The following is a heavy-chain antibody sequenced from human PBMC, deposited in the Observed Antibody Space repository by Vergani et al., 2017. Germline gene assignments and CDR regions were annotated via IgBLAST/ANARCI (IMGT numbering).Heavy chain of an antibody. J-gene: IGHJ6*03. Sequence: QVQLQESGPGLVKPSQTLSLTCTVSGGSISSGSYYWSWIRQPAGKGLEWIGRIYTSGSTNYNPSLESRVTMSVDTSKNQFSLKLSSVTAADTAVYYCARVNTETNGHLYYYYYMDVWDQGTAVTVS. D-gene: IGHD4-11*01. V-gene: IGHV4-61*02. CDR2: IYTSGST. CDR3: ARVNTETNGHLYYYYYMDV. CDR1: GGSISSGSYY.